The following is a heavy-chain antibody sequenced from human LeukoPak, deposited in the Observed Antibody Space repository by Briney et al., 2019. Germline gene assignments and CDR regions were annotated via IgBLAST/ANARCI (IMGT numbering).Heavy chain of an antibody. CDR2: IIPILGIA. CDR1: GGTFSSYA. V-gene: IGHV1-69*04. Sequence: SVKVSCKASGGTFSSYAISWVRQAPGQGLEWMGRIIPILGIANYAQKFQGRVTITADKSTSTAYMELSSLRSEDTAVYYCVRGGVGQLLLNYWGQGTLITVSS. D-gene: IGHD2-2*01. CDR3: VRGGVGQLLLNY. J-gene: IGHJ4*02.